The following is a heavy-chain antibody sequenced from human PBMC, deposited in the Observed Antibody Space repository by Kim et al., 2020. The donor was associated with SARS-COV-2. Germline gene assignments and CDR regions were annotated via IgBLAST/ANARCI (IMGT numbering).Heavy chain of an antibody. CDR3: ARIAAARTYYYGMDV. CDR2: IYSGGST. D-gene: IGHD6-13*01. CDR1: GFTVSSNY. V-gene: IGHV3-66*01. Sequence: GGSLRLSCAASGFTVSSNYMSWVRQAPGKGLEWVSVIYSGGSTYYADSVKGRFTISRDNSKNTLYLQMNSLRAEDTAVYYCARIAAARTYYYGMDVWGQGTTVTVSS. J-gene: IGHJ6*02.